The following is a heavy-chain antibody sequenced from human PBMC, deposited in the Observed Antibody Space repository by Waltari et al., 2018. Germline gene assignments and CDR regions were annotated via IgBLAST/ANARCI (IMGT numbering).Heavy chain of an antibody. V-gene: IGHV3-21*01. CDR3: ARETEEAFDF. CDR1: GFTFSSYT. Sequence: EVQLVESGGGLVKPGGSLRLSCAASGFTFSSYTMNWVRQAPGKGFEWVPSISGTSYYIYHADSVKGRFTTSRDNAKNSLYLQMNSLRAEDTAVYYCARETEEAFDFWGRGTMVTVSS. J-gene: IGHJ3*01. D-gene: IGHD2-21*02. CDR2: ISGTSYYI.